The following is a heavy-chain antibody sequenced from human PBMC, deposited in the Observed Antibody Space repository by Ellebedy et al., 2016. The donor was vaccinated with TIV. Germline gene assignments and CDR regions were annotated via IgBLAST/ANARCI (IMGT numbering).Heavy chain of an antibody. V-gene: IGHV4-61*01. J-gene: IGHJ5*02. CDR2: IYYSGST. CDR1: GGSVSSGSYY. CDR3: ARDRRQQLVPRGWFDP. D-gene: IGHD6-13*01. Sequence: SETLSLXCTVSGGSVSSGSYYWSWIRQPPGKGLEWIGFIYYSGSTNYNPSLKSRVTISVDTSKNQFSLKLSSVTAADTAVYYCARDRRQQLVPRGWFDPWGQGTLVTVSS.